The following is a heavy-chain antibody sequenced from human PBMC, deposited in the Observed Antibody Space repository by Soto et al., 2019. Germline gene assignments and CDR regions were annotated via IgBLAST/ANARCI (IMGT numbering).Heavy chain of an antibody. CDR1: GFTFSAYW. CDR3: ARGPRVSSTGTGAH. D-gene: IGHD1-1*01. Sequence: GGSLRLSCSVSGFTFSAYWMHWVRRVPGKGLTWVSRISDDGSTATYADSVKGRFVISRDNAKNSLYLEMNTLRADDSGLYYCARGPRVSSTGTGAHWGRGTLVTVSS. J-gene: IGHJ4*02. V-gene: IGHV3-74*01. CDR2: ISDDGSTA.